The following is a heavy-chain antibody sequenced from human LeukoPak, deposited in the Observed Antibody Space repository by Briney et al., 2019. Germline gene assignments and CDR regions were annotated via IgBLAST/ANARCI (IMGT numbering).Heavy chain of an antibody. D-gene: IGHD2/OR15-2a*01. J-gene: IGHJ6*03. V-gene: IGHV1-8*03. CDR1: GYTFTSYG. CDR2: ISGYSGNS. CDR3: ARGPSTTYYYYMDV. Sequence: ASVKVSCKASGYTFTSYGISWVRQAPGQGLEWMGWISGYSGNSNYAQKFQGRVTITRNTSISTAYMELSSLRSEDTAVYYCARGPSTTYYYYMDVWGKGTTVTVSS.